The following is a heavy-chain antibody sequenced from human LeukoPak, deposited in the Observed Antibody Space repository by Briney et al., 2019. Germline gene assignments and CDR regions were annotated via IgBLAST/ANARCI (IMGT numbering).Heavy chain of an antibody. CDR3: ATYRQVLLPFES. CDR2: IFPSGGEI. J-gene: IGHJ4*02. D-gene: IGHD2-8*02. CDR1: GFTFSSYA. V-gene: IGHV3-23*01. Sequence: PGGSLRLSCEASGFTFSSYAMSWVRQAPGKGLEWVSSIFPSGGEIHYADSVRGRFTISRDNSKSTLSLQMNSLRVEDTAIYYCATYRQVLLPFESWGQGTLVTVSS.